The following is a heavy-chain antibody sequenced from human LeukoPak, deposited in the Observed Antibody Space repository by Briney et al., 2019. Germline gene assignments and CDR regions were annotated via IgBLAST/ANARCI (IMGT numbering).Heavy chain of an antibody. CDR2: IHQSGDT. D-gene: IGHD3-10*01. J-gene: IGHJ4*02. CDR1: GGSVTSGSYY. Sequence: SETLSLTCTVSGGSVTSGSYYWSWIRQSPGKGLEWIGYIHQSGDTYSNPSLKSRATVSMDRSRNQFSLKLSSVTAADTAVYYCARGISGVSYGSGKRRTAQYYFDYWGQGTLVTVSS. CDR3: ARGISGVSYGSGKRRTAQYYFDY. V-gene: IGHV4-30-2*06.